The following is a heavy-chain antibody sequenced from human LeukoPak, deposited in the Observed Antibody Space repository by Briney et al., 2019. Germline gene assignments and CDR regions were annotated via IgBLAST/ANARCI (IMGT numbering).Heavy chain of an antibody. Sequence: GASVKVSCEVSGYTLTELSMHWVRQAPGKGLEWMGGFDPEDGETIYAQKFQGRVTMTEDTSTDTAYMELSSLRSEDTAVYYCATVVMRYFDWLDAFDIWGQGTMVTVSS. J-gene: IGHJ3*02. V-gene: IGHV1-24*01. D-gene: IGHD3-9*01. CDR2: FDPEDGET. CDR1: GYTLTELS. CDR3: ATVVMRYFDWLDAFDI.